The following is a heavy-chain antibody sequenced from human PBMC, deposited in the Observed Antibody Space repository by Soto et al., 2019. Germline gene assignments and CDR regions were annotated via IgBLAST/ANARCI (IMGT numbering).Heavy chain of an antibody. D-gene: IGHD1-1*01. Sequence: SQTLSLTCAISGDSVSSNSAAWNWIRQSPSRGLEWLGRTYYRSKWYNDYAVSVKSRITINPDTSKNQFSLQLNSVTPEDTAVYYCARGNYNWNAGFDYGMDVWGQGTTVTVSS. J-gene: IGHJ6*02. CDR2: TYYRSKWYN. CDR1: GDSVSSNSAA. CDR3: ARGNYNWNAGFDYGMDV. V-gene: IGHV6-1*01.